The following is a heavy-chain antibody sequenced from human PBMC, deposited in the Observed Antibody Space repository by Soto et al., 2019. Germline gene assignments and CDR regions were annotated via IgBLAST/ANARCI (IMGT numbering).Heavy chain of an antibody. CDR2: ISGSGGST. D-gene: IGHD6-19*01. CDR1: GFTFSSYA. J-gene: IGHJ6*02. V-gene: IGHV3-23*01. Sequence: QPGGSLRLSCAASGFTFSSYAMSWVRQAPGKGLEWVSAISGSGGSTYYADSVKGRFTISRDNSKNTLYLQMNSLRAEDTAVYYCAKALKQWPSYYCYYYGMDVWGQGTTVTVSS. CDR3: AKALKQWPSYYCYYYGMDV.